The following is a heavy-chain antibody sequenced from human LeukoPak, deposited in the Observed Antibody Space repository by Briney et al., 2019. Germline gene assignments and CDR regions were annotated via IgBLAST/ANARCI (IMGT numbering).Heavy chain of an antibody. CDR2: IRYDGSNK. Sequence: GGSLRLSCAASGFTFSSYGMHWVRQAPGKGLEWVAFIRYDGSNKYYADSVKGRFTISRDSSKNTLYLQMNSLRAEDTAVYYCARESLGWFGELVPGLGYWGQGTLVTVSS. CDR1: GFTFSSYG. J-gene: IGHJ4*02. V-gene: IGHV3-30*02. CDR3: ARESLGWFGELVPGLGY. D-gene: IGHD3-10*01.